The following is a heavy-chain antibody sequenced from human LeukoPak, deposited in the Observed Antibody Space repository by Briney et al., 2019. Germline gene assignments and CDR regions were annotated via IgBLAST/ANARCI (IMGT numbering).Heavy chain of an antibody. V-gene: IGHV3-23*01. J-gene: IGHJ6*02. D-gene: IGHD3-3*01. CDR2: ISGSGGST. CDR1: GFTFSSYA. Sequence: GGSLRLSCAASGFTFSSYAMSWVRQAPGKGLEWVSAISGSGGSTYYADSVKGRFTISRDNSKNTLYLQMNSLRAEDTAVYYCARDRYDFWSGYPPDYYYYGMDVWGQGTTVTVSS. CDR3: ARDRYDFWSGYPPDYYYYGMDV.